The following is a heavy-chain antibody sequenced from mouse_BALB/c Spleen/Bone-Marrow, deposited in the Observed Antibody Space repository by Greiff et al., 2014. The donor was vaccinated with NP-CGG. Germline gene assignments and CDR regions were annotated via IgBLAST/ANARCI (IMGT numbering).Heavy chain of an antibody. D-gene: IGHD2-3*01. CDR3: ASYDYAMDY. Sequence: DLVKPGASVKLSCKASGYTFTNFWINWIKQRPGQGLEWIGRIAPGTGATYYNEMFKGKTTLTVDTSSSTAYIQLSSLSSEDSAVYFCASYDYAMDYWGQGTSVTVSS. J-gene: IGHJ4*01. V-gene: IGHV1S41*01. CDR2: IAPGTGAT. CDR1: GYTFTNFW.